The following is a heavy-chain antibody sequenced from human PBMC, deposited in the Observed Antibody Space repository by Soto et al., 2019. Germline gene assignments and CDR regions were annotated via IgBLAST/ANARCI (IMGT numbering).Heavy chain of an antibody. CDR1: GFTFTSSA. J-gene: IGHJ4*02. Sequence: GASVKVSCKASGFTFTSSAVQWVRQARGQRLEWIGWIVVGSGNTNYAQKFQERVTITRDMSTSTAYMELSSLRSEDTAVYYCAADVIIAAAGKGVDYWGQGTLVTV. V-gene: IGHV1-58*01. D-gene: IGHD6-13*01. CDR2: IVVGSGNT. CDR3: AADVIIAAAGKGVDY.